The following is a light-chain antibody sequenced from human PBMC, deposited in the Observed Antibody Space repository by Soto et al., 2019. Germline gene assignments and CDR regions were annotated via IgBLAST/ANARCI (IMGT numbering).Light chain of an antibody. CDR3: VQTNNYPRT. J-gene: IGKJ1*01. CDR2: GAS. V-gene: IGKV1-6*01. Sequence: AIQMTQSPSSLSASVGDRVTITCRASQDISDDVGWDQQTPGKDPKLLNSGASRLQSGVPSRFSGNRTGAAFTFTTTSLGPEDFATHYCVQTNNYPRTFGQGTKVEIK. CDR1: QDISDD.